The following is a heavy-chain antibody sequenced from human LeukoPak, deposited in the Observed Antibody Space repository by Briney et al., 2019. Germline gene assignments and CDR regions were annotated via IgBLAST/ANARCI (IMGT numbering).Heavy chain of an antibody. CDR1: GYTFTDYY. CDR2: INPAGGST. J-gene: IGHJ4*02. Sequence: ASVTVSCTASGYTFTDYYLHWVRQAPRQGLEWMGIINPAGGSTSYTQKFQGRVTMTRNTSTTTVYMELSSLRSEDTAVYYYARVRGDYTTPFDYWGQGTLVTVSS. D-gene: IGHD4-17*01. CDR3: ARVRGDYTTPFDY. V-gene: IGHV1-46*01.